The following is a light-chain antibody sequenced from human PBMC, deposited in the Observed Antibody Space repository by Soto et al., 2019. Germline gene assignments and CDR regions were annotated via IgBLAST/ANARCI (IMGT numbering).Light chain of an antibody. CDR1: QSVDKD. J-gene: IGKJ1*01. CDR3: NQYNKWPRT. Sequence: EIVMTQSPATLSVSPGEGATLSCRPSQSVDKDLAWYRQKPGQAPSLLVYDASTRATGVPARFSGSGSGTEFTLTITSLQSEDFAVYFCNQYNKWPRTFGRGTKVDI. CDR2: DAS. V-gene: IGKV3-15*01.